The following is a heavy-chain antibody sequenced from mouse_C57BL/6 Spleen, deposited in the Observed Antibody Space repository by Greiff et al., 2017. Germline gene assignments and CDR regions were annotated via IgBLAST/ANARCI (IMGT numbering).Heavy chain of an antibody. D-gene: IGHD2-5*01. V-gene: IGHV2-2*01. J-gene: IGHJ1*03. CDR1: GFSLTSYG. CDR3: ARGSNGGYFDV. CDR2: IWSGGST. Sequence: QVQLQQSGPGLVQPSQSLSITCTVSGFSLTSYGVHWVRQSPGKGLEWLGVIWSGGSTDYNAAFISRLSISKDNSKSQVFFKMNSLQADDTAIYYCARGSNGGYFDVWGTGTTVTVSS.